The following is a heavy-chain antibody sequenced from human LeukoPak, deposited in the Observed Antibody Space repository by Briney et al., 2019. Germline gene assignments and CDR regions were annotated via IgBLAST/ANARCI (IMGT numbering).Heavy chain of an antibody. CDR3: ARANYYDSIGYSRGAFDI. CDR2: IFHSGST. V-gene: IGHV4-38-2*02. Sequence: PSETLSLTCSVSGYSISSGFYWGWIRQPPGKGLEWIGSIFHSGSTYYNPSVKSRVTISVDTSKNQFSLKLSSVTAADTAVYYGARANYYDSIGYSRGAFDIWGQGTKVTVSS. J-gene: IGHJ3*02. CDR1: GYSISSGFY. D-gene: IGHD3-22*01.